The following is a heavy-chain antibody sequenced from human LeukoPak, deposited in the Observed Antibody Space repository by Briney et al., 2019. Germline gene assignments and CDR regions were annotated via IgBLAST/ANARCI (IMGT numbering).Heavy chain of an antibody. Sequence: PGGSLRLSCAETGLTFSICGMHGGRQAPGKGLEWVAVIWYDGSNKYYADSVKGRFTISRDNSKNTLYLQMNSLRAEDTAVYYCDSGLLICRSARWSGAAVDIWGQGTMVTVSS. V-gene: IGHV3-33*01. CDR2: IWYDGSNK. CDR1: GLTFSICG. CDR3: DSGLLICRSARWSGAAVDI. D-gene: IGHD2-2*01. J-gene: IGHJ3*02.